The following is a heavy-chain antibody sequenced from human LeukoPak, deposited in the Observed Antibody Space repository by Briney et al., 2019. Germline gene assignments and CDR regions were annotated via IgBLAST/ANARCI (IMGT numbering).Heavy chain of an antibody. CDR2: ISAYNGNT. CDR3: ARVRDECSSTSCYTYFDY. J-gene: IGHJ4*02. CDR1: GYTFTSYG. Sequence: GASVKVSCKASGYTFTSYGISWVRQAPGQGLEWMGWISAYNGNTNYAQKLQGRVTMTTDTSTSTAYMELRSLRSDDTAVYYCARVRDECSSTSCYTYFDYWGQGTLVTVSP. D-gene: IGHD2-2*02. V-gene: IGHV1-18*01.